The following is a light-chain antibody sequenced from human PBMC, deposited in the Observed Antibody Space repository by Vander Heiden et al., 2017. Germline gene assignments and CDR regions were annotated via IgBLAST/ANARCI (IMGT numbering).Light chain of an antibody. CDR1: SSDVGKYNH. CDR2: DVN. V-gene: IGLV2-8*01. J-gene: IGLJ3*02. CDR3: SSNAGSNNLV. Sequence: QSALTQPPSASGSPGHAVTISCTGTSSDVGKYNHVSWYQQHPGKAPKLMIYDVNRRASGVPLRFSGSKSANTASLTVSGLQAEDEAVYYCSSNAGSNNLVFGGGTRLTVL.